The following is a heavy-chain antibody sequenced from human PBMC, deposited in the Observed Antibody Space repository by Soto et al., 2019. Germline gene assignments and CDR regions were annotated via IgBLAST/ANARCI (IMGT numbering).Heavy chain of an antibody. D-gene: IGHD6-6*01. CDR2: ISYDGSNK. Sequence: PGGSPRLSCAVSGFTFSSYGMHWVRQAPGKGLEWVAAISYDGSNKYYVDSVKGRFTISRDNSKNTLYLQMNSLRVEDTAVYYCAKFPAKEYSTASVDYWGQGTLVTVSS. CDR3: AKFPAKEYSTASVDY. J-gene: IGHJ4*02. CDR1: GFTFSSYG. V-gene: IGHV3-30*18.